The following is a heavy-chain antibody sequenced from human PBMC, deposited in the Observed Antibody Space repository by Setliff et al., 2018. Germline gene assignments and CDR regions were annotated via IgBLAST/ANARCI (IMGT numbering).Heavy chain of an antibody. Sequence: SETLSLTCAVSGYSISSGYYWGWIRQPPGKGLEWIGSIYHSGSTYYNPSLKSRVTISVDTSKNQFSLKLSSVTAADTAVYYCARDGYFGSGTYNVWGQGTTVTV. CDR2: IYHSGST. V-gene: IGHV4-38-2*02. D-gene: IGHD3-10*01. CDR3: ARDGYFGSGTYNV. CDR1: GYSISSGYY. J-gene: IGHJ6*02.